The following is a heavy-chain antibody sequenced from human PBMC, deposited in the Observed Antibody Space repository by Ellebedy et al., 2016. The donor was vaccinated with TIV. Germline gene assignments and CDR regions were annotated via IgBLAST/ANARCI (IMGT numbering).Heavy chain of an antibody. V-gene: IGHV4-59*01. CDR2: INYSGRT. Sequence: SETLSLTXSVPGGSIDSYYWSWIRQPPGRGLEYIGYINYSGRTNFNPSLKSRVTLSVDLSKNQFSLRLTSVTAADTAVYYCAREDSNYSDRYYYYGLDVWGQGTTVTVPS. CDR1: GGSIDSYY. D-gene: IGHD4-11*01. CDR3: AREDSNYSDRYYYYGLDV. J-gene: IGHJ6*02.